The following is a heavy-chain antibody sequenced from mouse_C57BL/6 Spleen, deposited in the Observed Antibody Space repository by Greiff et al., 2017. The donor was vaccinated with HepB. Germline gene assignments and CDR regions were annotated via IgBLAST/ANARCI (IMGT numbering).Heavy chain of an antibody. V-gene: IGHV1-39*01. CDR3: RRSGTVVARDYAMDY. Sequence: EVQLQQSGPELVKPGASVKISCKASGYSFTDYNMNWVKQSNGKSLEWIGVINPNYGTTSYNQKFKGKATLTVDQSSSKAYMQLNSLTSEDSAVYYCRRSGTVVARDYAMDYWGQGTSVTVSS. J-gene: IGHJ4*01. CDR1: GYSFTDYN. CDR2: INPNYGTT. D-gene: IGHD1-1*01.